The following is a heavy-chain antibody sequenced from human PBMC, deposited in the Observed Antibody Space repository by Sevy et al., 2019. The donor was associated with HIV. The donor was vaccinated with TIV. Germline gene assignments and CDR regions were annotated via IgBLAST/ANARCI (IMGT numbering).Heavy chain of an antibody. V-gene: IGHV3-33*01. CDR1: GFTFSSYG. J-gene: IGHJ3*02. CDR3: ARDTRSSLRFLEWENDAFDI. D-gene: IGHD3-3*01. Sequence: GSLRLSCAASGFTFSSYGMHWVRQAPGKGLEWVAVIWYDGSNKYYADSVKGRFTISRDNSKNTLYLQMNSLRAEDTAVYYCARDTRSSLRFLEWENDAFDIWGQGTMVTVSS. CDR2: IWYDGSNK.